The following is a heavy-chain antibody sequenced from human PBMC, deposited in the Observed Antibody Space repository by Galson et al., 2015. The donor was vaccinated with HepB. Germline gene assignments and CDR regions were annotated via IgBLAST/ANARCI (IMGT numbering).Heavy chain of an antibody. CDR3: ARGRWRYDYIWGSYRQGFFDI. CDR1: GYTFTSYD. V-gene: IGHV1-8*01. CDR2: MNPNSGNT. D-gene: IGHD3-16*02. J-gene: IGHJ3*02. Sequence: SVKVSCKASGYTFTSYDINWVRQSTGQGLEWMGWMNPNSGNTGYAQKFQGRVTMTRNTTISTAYMELSSLRSEGTAVYYCARGRWRYDYIWGSYRQGFFDIWGQGTMVTVSS.